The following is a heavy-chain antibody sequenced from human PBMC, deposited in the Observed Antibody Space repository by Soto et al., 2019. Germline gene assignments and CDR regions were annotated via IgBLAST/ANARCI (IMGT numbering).Heavy chain of an antibody. CDR3: ARDTPRGYSYGSFDY. CDR1: GGSISSGGYY. D-gene: IGHD5-18*01. Sequence: TLALTCTVSGGSISSGGYYWSWIRQHPGKGLEWIGYIYYSGSTYYNPSLKSRVTISVDTSKNQFSLKLSSVTAADTAVYYCARDTPRGYSYGSFDYWGQGTLVTVSS. V-gene: IGHV4-31*03. CDR2: IYYSGST. J-gene: IGHJ4*02.